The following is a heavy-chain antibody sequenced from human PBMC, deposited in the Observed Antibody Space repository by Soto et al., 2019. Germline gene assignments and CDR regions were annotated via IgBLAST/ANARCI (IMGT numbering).Heavy chain of an antibody. V-gene: IGHV3-30*18. J-gene: IGHJ3*02. Sequence: GGSLRLSCAASGFTFSSYGMHWVRQAPGKGLEWVAVISYDGSNKYYADSVKGRFTISRDNSKNTLYLQMNSLRAEDTAVYYCANLRYFDWFFPLDAFDIWGQGTMVTVSS. D-gene: IGHD3-9*01. CDR2: ISYDGSNK. CDR1: GFTFSSYG. CDR3: ANLRYFDWFFPLDAFDI.